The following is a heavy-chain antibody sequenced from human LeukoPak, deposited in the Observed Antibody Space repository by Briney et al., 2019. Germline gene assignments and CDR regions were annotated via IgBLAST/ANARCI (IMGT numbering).Heavy chain of an antibody. D-gene: IGHD6-19*01. CDR3: AKDAYLIAVAGNYFDY. V-gene: IGHV3-23*01. CDR1: GFTFSSYA. Sequence: GGSLRLSCAASGFTFSSYAMSWVRQAPGKGLEWVSAISGSGGSTYYADSVKGRFTISRDNSKNTLYLQINSLRAEDTAVYYCAKDAYLIAVAGNYFDYWGQGTLVIVSS. J-gene: IGHJ4*02. CDR2: ISGSGGST.